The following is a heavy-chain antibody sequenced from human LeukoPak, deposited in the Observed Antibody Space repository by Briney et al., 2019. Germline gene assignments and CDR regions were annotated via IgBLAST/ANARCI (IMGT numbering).Heavy chain of an antibody. CDR2: ISSSSSTI. J-gene: IGHJ4*02. CDR1: GFTFSSYS. CDR3: ARDLMIVVVTQEYYFDY. Sequence: GGSLRLSCAASGFTFSSYSMNWVRQAPGKGLEWVSYISSSSSTIHYADSVKGRFTISRDNAKNSLYLQMNSLRAEDTAVYYCARDLMIVVVTQEYYFDYWGQGTLVTVSS. V-gene: IGHV3-48*01. D-gene: IGHD3-22*01.